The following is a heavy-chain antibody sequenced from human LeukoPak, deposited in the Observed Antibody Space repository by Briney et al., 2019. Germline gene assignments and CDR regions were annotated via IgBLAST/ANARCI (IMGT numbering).Heavy chain of an antibody. CDR2: ISGDGGST. CDR1: GFTFDDYA. V-gene: IGHV3-43*02. J-gene: IGHJ4*02. D-gene: IGHD5-12*01. Sequence: PGGSLRLSCAASGFTFDDYAMHWVRQAPGKGLEWVSLISGDGGSTYYADSVKGRFTISRDNSKNSLYLQMNSLRAEDTAVYYCAKDREGLSSGYDLEYFDYWGQGTLVTVSS. CDR3: AKDREGLSSGYDLEYFDY.